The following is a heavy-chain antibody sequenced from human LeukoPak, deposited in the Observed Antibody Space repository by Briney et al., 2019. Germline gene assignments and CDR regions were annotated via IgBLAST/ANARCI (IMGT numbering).Heavy chain of an antibody. V-gene: IGHV4-31*03. J-gene: IGHJ5*02. D-gene: IGHD2-2*01. Sequence: SETLSLTCTVSGGSISSGGYYWSWIRQHPGKGLEWIGYIYYSGSTYYNLSLKSRVTISVDTSKNQFSLKLSSVTAADTAVYYCVIAVVVPAATGFDPWGQGTLVTVSS. CDR2: IYYSGST. CDR1: GGSISSGGYY. CDR3: VIAVVVPAATGFDP.